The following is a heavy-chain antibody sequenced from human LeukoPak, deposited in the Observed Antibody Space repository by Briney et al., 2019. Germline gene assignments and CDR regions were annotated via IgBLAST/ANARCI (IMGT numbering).Heavy chain of an antibody. CDR3: ARGRYYYDP. CDR2: INHSGST. D-gene: IGHD3-22*01. J-gene: IGHJ4*02. CDR1: GGSFSGYY. V-gene: IGHV4-34*01. Sequence: PSGTLSLTCAVYGGSFSGYYWSWIRQPPGKGLEWIGEINHSGSTNYNPSLKSRVTISVDTSKNQFSLKLSSVTAADTAVYYCARGRYYYDPWGQGTLVTVSS.